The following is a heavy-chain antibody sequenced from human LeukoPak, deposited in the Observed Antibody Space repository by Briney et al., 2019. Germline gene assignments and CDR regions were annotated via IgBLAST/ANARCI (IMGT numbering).Heavy chain of an antibody. J-gene: IGHJ6*02. CDR3: ARGVYWNYAHYYYGMDV. D-gene: IGHD1-7*01. CDR1: GFTFSSYA. V-gene: IGHV3-23*01. Sequence: GGSLRLSCAASGFTFSSYAMNWVRQAPGKGLEWVSSISGSGGTTFYAASVKGRYTISRANSKNTLYLQVNSLRAEDTAVYYCARGVYWNYAHYYYGMDVWGQGTMVSVCS. CDR2: ISGSGGTT.